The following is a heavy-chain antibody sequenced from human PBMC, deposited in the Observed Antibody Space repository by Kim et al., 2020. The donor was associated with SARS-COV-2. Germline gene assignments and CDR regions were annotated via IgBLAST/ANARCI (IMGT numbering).Heavy chain of an antibody. CDR1: GFTFSSYG. CDR3: ARDRGTMVQGGFDP. J-gene: IGHJ5*02. Sequence: GGSLRLSCAASGFTFSSYGMHWVRQAPGKGLEWVAVIWYDGSNKYYADSVKGRFTISRDNSKNTLYLQMNSLRAEDTAVYYCARDRGTMVQGGFDPWGQGTLVTFSS. D-gene: IGHD3-10*01. CDR2: IWYDGSNK. V-gene: IGHV3-33*01.